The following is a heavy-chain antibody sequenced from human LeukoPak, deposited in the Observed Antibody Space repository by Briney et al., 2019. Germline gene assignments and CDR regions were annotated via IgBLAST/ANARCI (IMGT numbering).Heavy chain of an antibody. CDR2: IIPIFGTA. Sequence: SVKVSCKASGYTFTSYYMHWVRQAPGQGLEWMGGIIPIFGTANYAQKFQGRVTITADESTSTAYMELSSLRSEDTAVYYCARESEWFGEPFDYWGQGTLVTVSS. V-gene: IGHV1-69*13. CDR3: ARESEWFGEPFDY. D-gene: IGHD3-10*01. CDR1: GYTFTSYY. J-gene: IGHJ4*02.